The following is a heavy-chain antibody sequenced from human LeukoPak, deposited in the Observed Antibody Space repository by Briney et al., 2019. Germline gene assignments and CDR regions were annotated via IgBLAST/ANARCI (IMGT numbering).Heavy chain of an antibody. CDR3: ARNGGDYYDSSGYYFVFDY. V-gene: IGHV4-34*01. CDR1: GGSFSGYY. CDR2: INHSGST. D-gene: IGHD3-22*01. Sequence: PSETLSLTCAVYGGSFSGYYWSWIRQPPGKGLEWIGDINHSGSTNYNPSLKSRVTISVDTSKNQFSLKLSSVTAADTAVYYCARNGGDYYDSSGYYFVFDYWGQGTLVTVSS. J-gene: IGHJ4*02.